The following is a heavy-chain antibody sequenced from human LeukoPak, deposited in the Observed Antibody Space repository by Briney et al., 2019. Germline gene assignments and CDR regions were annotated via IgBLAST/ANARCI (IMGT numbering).Heavy chain of an antibody. D-gene: IGHD2-15*01. Sequence: SETLSLTCTVSGGSISSYYXSWIRQPXXXXLEWIGRIYTSGSTNYNPSLKSRVTMSVDTSKSQFSLKLSSVTAADTAVYYCARGASGYFDYWGQGTLVTVSS. CDR1: GGSISSYY. V-gene: IGHV4-4*07. CDR2: IYTSGST. J-gene: IGHJ4*02. CDR3: ARGASGYFDY.